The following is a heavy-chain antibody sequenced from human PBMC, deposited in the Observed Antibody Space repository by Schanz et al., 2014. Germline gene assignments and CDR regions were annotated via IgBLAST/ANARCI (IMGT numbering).Heavy chain of an antibody. Sequence: VQLVESGGGLVKPGGSLRLSCAASGFTFRGHAMHWVRQAPGQGLEKVAVTSTDGTKTYYAASVRGRFTISRDNSKNTVYLQMNSLISEDTAVYYCTRDRGALINHNDALDLWGQGTMVSVSS. D-gene: IGHD3-16*01. J-gene: IGHJ3*01. CDR3: TRDRGALINHNDALDL. V-gene: IGHV3-30*04. CDR1: GFTFRGHA. CDR2: TSTDGTKT.